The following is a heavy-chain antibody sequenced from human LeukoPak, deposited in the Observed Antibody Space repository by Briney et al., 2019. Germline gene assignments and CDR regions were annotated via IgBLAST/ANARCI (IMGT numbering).Heavy chain of an antibody. CDR2: IFHSGNT. Sequence: SETLSLTCAVSGGSISSGGYSWSWIRQPPGKGLEWIGSIFHSGNTFYNPSLKSRVTISVDTTKNQFSLRLTSVTAADTAVYYCARDDDSGGYLIRRAFDIWGQGTMVTVSS. V-gene: IGHV4-30-2*03. CDR1: GGSISSGGYS. CDR3: ARDDDSGGYLIRRAFDI. D-gene: IGHD3-22*01. J-gene: IGHJ3*02.